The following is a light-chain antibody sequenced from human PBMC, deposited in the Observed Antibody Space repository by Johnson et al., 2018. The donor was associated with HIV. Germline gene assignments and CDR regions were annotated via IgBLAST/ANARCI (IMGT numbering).Light chain of an antibody. CDR1: SSNIGNNY. CDR3: GTWDSGLGAVYV. CDR2: DNN. Sequence: QSVLTQPPSVSAAPGQKVTISCSGSSSNIGNNYVSWYQQLPGTAPKLLIYDNNKRPSGIPDRFSGSKSGTSATLGITGLQTGDEADYYFGTWDSGLGAVYVFGPGTKVTVL. J-gene: IGLJ1*01. V-gene: IGLV1-51*01.